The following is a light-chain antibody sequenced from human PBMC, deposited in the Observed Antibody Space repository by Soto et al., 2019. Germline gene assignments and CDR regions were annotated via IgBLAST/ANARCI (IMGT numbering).Light chain of an antibody. CDR1: QSVSSSY. CDR3: QQYGSSPRT. V-gene: IGKV3-20*01. CDR2: GAS. J-gene: IGKJ1*01. Sequence: EIVLTQSPGTLSLSPGERATLSCRASQSVSSSYLAWYQQKPGQAPRLLIYGASSRDTSIPDRFSGSGSGTDFTLTISRLEPEDLAVYYWQQYGSSPRTVGQGTKVEIK.